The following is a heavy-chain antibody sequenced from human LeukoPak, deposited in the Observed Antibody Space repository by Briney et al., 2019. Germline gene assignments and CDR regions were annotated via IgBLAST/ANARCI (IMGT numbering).Heavy chain of an antibody. CDR2: VSYGGGNK. V-gene: IGHV3-30-3*01. J-gene: IGHJ4*02. CDR1: GFTFSSYA. CDR3: ARDGSSGNYHDVLDY. Sequence: GGSLRLSCAASGFTFSSYAIHWVRQAPGKGLEWVAAVSYGGGNKYYADSVKGRFTISRDNSKNTLSLQINSLRAEDTAVYYCARDGSSGNYHDVLDYWGQGTLVTVSS. D-gene: IGHD3-22*01.